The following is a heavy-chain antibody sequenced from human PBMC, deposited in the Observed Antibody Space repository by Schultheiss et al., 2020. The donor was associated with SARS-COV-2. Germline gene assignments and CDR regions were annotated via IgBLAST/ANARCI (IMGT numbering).Heavy chain of an antibody. J-gene: IGHJ4*02. CDR2: IVPLFGSA. D-gene: IGHD3-9*01. CDR3: ACGDYDILTSFKY. CDR1: GATLSTFA. V-gene: IGHV1-69*13. Sequence: SVKVSCQGSGATLSTFAITWVRQAPGQGLECMARIVPLFGSADYAQKFQGRVTLTADESTNTAYMELTSLKSEDTAVYYCACGDYDILTSFKYWGQGTLVTVSS.